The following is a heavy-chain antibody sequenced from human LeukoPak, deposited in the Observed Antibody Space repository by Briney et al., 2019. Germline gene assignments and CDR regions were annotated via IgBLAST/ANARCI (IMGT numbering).Heavy chain of an antibody. CDR3: AKDDPSSRFDY. V-gene: IGHV3-30*18. D-gene: IGHD3-10*01. CDR2: ISYDGSNK. CDR1: GFTVSSNY. Sequence: GGSLRLSCAASGFTVSSNYMNWVRQAPGKGLEWVAVISYDGSNKYYADSVKGRFTISRDNSKNTLYLQMNSLRAEDTAVYYCAKDDPSSRFDYWGQGTLVTVSS. J-gene: IGHJ4*02.